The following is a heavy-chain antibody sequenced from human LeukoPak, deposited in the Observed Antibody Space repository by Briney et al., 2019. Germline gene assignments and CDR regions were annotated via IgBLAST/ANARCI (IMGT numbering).Heavy chain of an antibody. V-gene: IGHV3-23*01. CDR3: AKDGSSSPYYFDY. Sequence: GGSLRLSCAASGFTFSSYAMSWVRQAPGKGLEWVSAISGGGGATYYADSVKGRFTISRDNSKNTLYLQMNSLRAEDTAIYYCAKDGSSSPYYFDYWGQGTLVIVSS. D-gene: IGHD6-13*01. CDR2: ISGGGGAT. CDR1: GFTFSSYA. J-gene: IGHJ4*02.